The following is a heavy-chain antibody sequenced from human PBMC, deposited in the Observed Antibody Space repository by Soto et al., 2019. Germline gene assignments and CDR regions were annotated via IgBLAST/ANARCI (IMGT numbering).Heavy chain of an antibody. D-gene: IGHD3-22*01. CDR3: ARRENDTTAYYWRY. Sequence: GSLRLSCAASGFTFMDYSINFFRHPPYKWREWVASISSRNTYIQYADSVRGRPTIPRDHPRDSLYLQMDNVSDGDTAMYYCARRENDTTAYYWRYWGQGTLVTVSS. CDR1: GFTFMDYS. CDR2: ISSRNTYI. V-gene: IGHV3-21*01. J-gene: IGHJ4*02.